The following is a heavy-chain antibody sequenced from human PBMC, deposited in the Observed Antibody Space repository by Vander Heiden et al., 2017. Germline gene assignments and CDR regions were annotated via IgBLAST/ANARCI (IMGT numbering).Heavy chain of an antibody. CDR1: GFTFSSCA. V-gene: IGHV3-23*01. CDR2: ISGSGGST. Sequence: EVRLLESGGGLVQPGGSMRLSCAASGFTFSSCAMGWVRPAPGKGLGWVSAISGSGGSTYYADSVKGRFTISRDNSKNTLYLQMNSLRAEDTAVYYCAGSSGSYYYYGMDVWGQGTTVTVSS. CDR3: AGSSGSYYYYGMDV. J-gene: IGHJ6*02. D-gene: IGHD6-13*01.